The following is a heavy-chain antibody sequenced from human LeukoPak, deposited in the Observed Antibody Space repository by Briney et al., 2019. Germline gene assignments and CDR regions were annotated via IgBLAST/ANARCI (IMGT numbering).Heavy chain of an antibody. Sequence: SETLSLTCAVYGGSFSGYYWSWIRQPPGKGLEWIGSIYYSGSTYYNPSLKSRVTISVDTSKNQFSLKLSSVTAADTAVYYCARRKPNVLEWPPLDAFDIWGQGTMVTVSS. CDR3: ARRKPNVLEWPPLDAFDI. CDR1: GGSFSGYY. J-gene: IGHJ3*02. D-gene: IGHD3-3*01. CDR2: IYYSGST. V-gene: IGHV4-34*01.